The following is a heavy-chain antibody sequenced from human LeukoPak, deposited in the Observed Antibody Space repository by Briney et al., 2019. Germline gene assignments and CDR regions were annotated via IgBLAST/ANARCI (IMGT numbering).Heavy chain of an antibody. J-gene: IGHJ6*02. CDR3: ARLVPMTTVTTSYYYGMDV. V-gene: IGHV4-61*08. CDR1: GGSISSGDYY. D-gene: IGHD4-17*01. Sequence: SETLSLTCTVSGGSISSGDYYWSWIRQPPGKGLEWIGYIYYSGSTNYNPSLKSRVTISVDTSKNQFSLKLSSVTAADTAVYYCARLVPMTTVTTSYYYGMDVWGQGTTVTVSS. CDR2: IYYSGST.